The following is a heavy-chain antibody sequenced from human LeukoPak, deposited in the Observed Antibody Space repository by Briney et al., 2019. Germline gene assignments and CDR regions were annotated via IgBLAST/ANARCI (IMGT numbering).Heavy chain of an antibody. D-gene: IGHD6-19*01. V-gene: IGHV4-4*02. CDR2: IYHSGST. J-gene: IGHJ4*02. CDR3: AARIAVAGTYGNFDY. CDR1: GGSISSSNW. Sequence: SEALSLTCAVSGGSISSSNWWSWVRQPPGKGLEWIGEIYHSGSTNYNPSLKSRVTISVDKSKNQFSLKLSSVTAADTAVYYCAARIAVAGTYGNFDYWGQGTLVTVSS.